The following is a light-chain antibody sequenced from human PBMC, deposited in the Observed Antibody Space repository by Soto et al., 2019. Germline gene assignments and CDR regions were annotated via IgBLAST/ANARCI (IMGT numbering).Light chain of an antibody. Sequence: QSALTQPASVSGSPGQSITISCTGTSSDIGAYDSVSGYQQHPGKAPKLIIYEVTNRPSGLSNRFSGSKSDNTASLTISGLQAEDEADYYCVSHISVAYRSIYVFGTGTEVTVL. CDR3: VSHISVAYRSIYV. CDR1: SSDIGAYDS. V-gene: IGLV2-14*01. J-gene: IGLJ1*01. CDR2: EVT.